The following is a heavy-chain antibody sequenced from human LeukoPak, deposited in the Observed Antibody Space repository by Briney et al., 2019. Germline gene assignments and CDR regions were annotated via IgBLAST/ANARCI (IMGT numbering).Heavy chain of an antibody. D-gene: IGHD3-22*01. Sequence: SETLSLTCTVSGGSISSYYWSWIRQPPGKGLEWIGYIYYSGSTNYNPSLKSRVTISVETSKNQFSLKLRSVTAADTAVYYCARVTGYMIEDYFDYWGQGTLVTVSS. CDR2: IYYSGST. CDR3: ARVTGYMIEDYFDY. J-gene: IGHJ4*02. V-gene: IGHV4-59*01. CDR1: GGSISSYY.